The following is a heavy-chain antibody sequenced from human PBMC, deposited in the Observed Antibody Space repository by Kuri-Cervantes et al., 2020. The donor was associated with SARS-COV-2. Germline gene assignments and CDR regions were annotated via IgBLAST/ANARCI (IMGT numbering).Heavy chain of an antibody. CDR1: GFTFSCYG. Sequence: GESLKISCAASGFTFSCYGMHWVRQAPGKGLEWVAFIRYDGSNKYYADSVKGRFTISRDNSKNTLYLQMNSLRAEDTAVYYRARDRYCSSTSCSYWFDPWGQGTLVTVSS. J-gene: IGHJ5*02. CDR3: ARDRYCSSTSCSYWFDP. V-gene: IGHV3-30*02. D-gene: IGHD2-2*01. CDR2: IRYDGSNK.